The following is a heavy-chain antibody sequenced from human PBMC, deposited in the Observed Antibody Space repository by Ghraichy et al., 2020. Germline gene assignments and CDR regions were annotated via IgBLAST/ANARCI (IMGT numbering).Heavy chain of an antibody. CDR1: GFTFRSYW. CDR2: IKQDGSEK. D-gene: IGHD1-1*01. V-gene: IGHV3-7*01. Sequence: GGSLRLSCADSGFTFRSYWMSWVRQAPGKGLEWVANIKQDGSEKYYVDSVKGRFTISRDNTKSSLYLQMNSLRAEDTAVYYCARDRGRNCLDYWGQGTLVTVSS. J-gene: IGHJ4*02. CDR3: ARDRGRNCLDY.